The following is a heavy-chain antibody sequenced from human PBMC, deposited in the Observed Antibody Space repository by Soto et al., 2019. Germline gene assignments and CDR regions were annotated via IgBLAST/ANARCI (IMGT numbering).Heavy chain of an antibody. CDR3: GADREEAAAGNNYYYGMDV. CDR2: SVVGSGNT. J-gene: IGHJ6*02. CDR1: GFTFTSSA. D-gene: IGHD6-13*01. Sequence: SVKVSCKASGFTFTSSAVQWVRQARGQRLEWIGWSVVGSGNTNYAQKFQEIVTITRDMSTSTAYMELSSLRSEDTAVYYCGADREEAAAGNNYYYGMDVXX. V-gene: IGHV1-58*01.